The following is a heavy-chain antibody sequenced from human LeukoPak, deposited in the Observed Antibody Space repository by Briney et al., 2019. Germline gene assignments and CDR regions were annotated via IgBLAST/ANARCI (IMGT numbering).Heavy chain of an antibody. D-gene: IGHD3-22*01. J-gene: IGHJ4*02. V-gene: IGHV3-33*01. CDR1: GFTFSYYG. Sequence: GGSLGLSCAASGFTFSYYGMHWVRQAPGKGLEWVAAIQSDGSIEYYADSVKGRLIISGDNSKNTLFLQMNSLRADDTAVYYCARDIDSTGSYWYFDYWGQGTLVTVSS. CDR2: IQSDGSIE. CDR3: ARDIDSTGSYWYFDY.